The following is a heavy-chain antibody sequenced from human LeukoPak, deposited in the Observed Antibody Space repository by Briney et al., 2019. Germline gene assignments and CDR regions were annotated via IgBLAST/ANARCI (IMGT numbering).Heavy chain of an antibody. CDR2: ISSSSSYR. CDR3: AVGAVAGPDAFDI. Sequence: GGSLRLSCAASGFTFSSYSMNWVRQAPGKGLEWVSSISSSSSYRYYADSVKGRFTISRDNAKNSLYLQMNSLRAEDTAVYYCAVGAVAGPDAFDIWGQGTMVTVS. J-gene: IGHJ3*02. CDR1: GFTFSSYS. V-gene: IGHV3-21*06. D-gene: IGHD6-19*01.